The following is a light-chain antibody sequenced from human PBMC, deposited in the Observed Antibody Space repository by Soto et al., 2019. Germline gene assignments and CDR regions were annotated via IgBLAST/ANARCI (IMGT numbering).Light chain of an antibody. J-gene: IGKJ5*01. CDR2: GAS. CDR1: QSVSSSY. Sequence: EIVLTQSPATLSVSRGEIAILSCRASQSVSSSYLAWYQQKPGQAPRLLIYGASSRATGIPDRFSGSGSGTDFTLTISRLEPEDFAVYYCQKYGSSPINCGQGKRRAIK. V-gene: IGKV3-20*01. CDR3: QKYGSSPIN.